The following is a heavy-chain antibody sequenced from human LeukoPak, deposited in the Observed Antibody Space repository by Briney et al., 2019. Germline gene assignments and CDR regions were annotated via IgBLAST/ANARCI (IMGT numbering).Heavy chain of an antibody. Sequence: NPSETLSLTCTVSGGPISRYYWGWIRQPPGKGLEWIGYIYYSGSTNYSPSLKSRVTISVDTSKNQFSLKLSSVTAADTAVYYCAREGLRGSGSYYDYWGQGTLVTVSS. V-gene: IGHV4-59*01. CDR1: GGPISRYY. CDR3: AREGLRGSGSYYDY. D-gene: IGHD3-10*01. J-gene: IGHJ4*02. CDR2: IYYSGST.